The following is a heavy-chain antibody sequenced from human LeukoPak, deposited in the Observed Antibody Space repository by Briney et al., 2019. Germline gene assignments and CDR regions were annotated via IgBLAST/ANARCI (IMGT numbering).Heavy chain of an antibody. V-gene: IGHV3-73*01. CDR3: TSSDYYDSSGYSSFDY. CDR1: GFTFSGSA. D-gene: IGHD3-22*01. J-gene: IGHJ4*02. CDR2: IRSKANSYAT. Sequence: QTGGSLRLSCAASGFTFSGSAMHWVRQASGKGLEWVGRIRSKANSYATAYAASVKGRFTISRDDSKNTAYLQMNSLKTEDTAVYYCTSSDYYDSSGYSSFDYWGQGTLVTVSS.